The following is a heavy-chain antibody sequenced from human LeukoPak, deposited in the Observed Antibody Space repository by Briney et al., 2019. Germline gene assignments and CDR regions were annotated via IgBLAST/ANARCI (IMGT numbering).Heavy chain of an antibody. CDR2: ISAYNGNT. CDR1: GYTFTSYG. V-gene: IGHV1-18*01. J-gene: IGHJ4*02. CDR3: ARDIDIVVVVAATDY. D-gene: IGHD2-15*01. Sequence: ASVKVSCKASGYTFTSYGISWVRQAPGQGLEWMGWISAYNGNTNYAQKLQGRVTMTTDTSTSTAYMELRSLRSDDTAVYYCARDIDIVVVVAATDYWGQGTQVTVSS.